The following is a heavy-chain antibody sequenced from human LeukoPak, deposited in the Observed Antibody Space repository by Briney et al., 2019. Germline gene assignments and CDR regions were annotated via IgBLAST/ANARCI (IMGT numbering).Heavy chain of an antibody. CDR3: GRDGGVAYGLDV. CDR1: GFTFSSYW. CDR2: TSGDSKVI. V-gene: IGHV3-48*01. D-gene: IGHD3-3*01. J-gene: IGHJ6*02. Sequence: GALRLSCAASGFTFSSYWMNWVRQAPGKGLEWVSFTSGDSKVIYYADSVKGRFTISRDNAKNSLYLQMNSLRADDTAVYYCGRDGGVAYGLDVWGQGTTVTVSS.